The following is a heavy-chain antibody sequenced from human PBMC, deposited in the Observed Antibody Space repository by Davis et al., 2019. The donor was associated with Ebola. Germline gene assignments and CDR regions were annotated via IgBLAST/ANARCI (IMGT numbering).Heavy chain of an antibody. Sequence: GESLKISCAGSGFNVTKFLMNWVRQAPGRGLEWVSYISSSSSYIYYTDSVRGRFTISRDNAKNSLYLQMTSLGAEDTGVYYCARETSADFWGQGTLVTVSS. CDR3: ARETSADF. D-gene: IGHD6-6*01. V-gene: IGHV3-21*05. CDR2: ISSSSSYI. CDR1: GFNVTKFL. J-gene: IGHJ4*02.